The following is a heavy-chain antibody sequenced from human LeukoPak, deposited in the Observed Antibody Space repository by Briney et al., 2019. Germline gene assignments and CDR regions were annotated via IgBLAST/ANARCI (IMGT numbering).Heavy chain of an antibody. CDR3: ARRYYSSSYYLDY. V-gene: IGHV5-51*01. CDR2: IYPGDSGT. J-gene: IGHJ4*02. CDR1: GYSFTNYW. Sequence: GESLKISCKGSGYSFTNYWIGWVRQMPGKGLEWMGMIYPGDSGTRYSPSFQGQVTVSADNSISTAYLQWSSLEASDTAIYYCARRYYSSSYYLDYWGQGTLVTVSS. D-gene: IGHD6-6*01.